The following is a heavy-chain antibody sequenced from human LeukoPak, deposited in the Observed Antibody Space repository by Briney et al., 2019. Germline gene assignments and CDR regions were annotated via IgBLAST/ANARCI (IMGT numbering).Heavy chain of an antibody. V-gene: IGHV5-51*01. CDR1: GYSFTSYW. Sequence: GESLKISWKGSGYSFTSYWIGWVRQMPGKGLEWMGIIYPGDSDTRYSPSFQGQVTISADKSISTAYLQWSSLKASDTAMYYCARLEPGIAVAGPFDYWGQGTLVTVSS. D-gene: IGHD6-19*01. CDR3: ARLEPGIAVAGPFDY. CDR2: IYPGDSDT. J-gene: IGHJ4*02.